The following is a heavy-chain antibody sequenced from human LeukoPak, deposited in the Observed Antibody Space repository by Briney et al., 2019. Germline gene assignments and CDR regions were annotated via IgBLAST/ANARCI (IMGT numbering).Heavy chain of an antibody. V-gene: IGHV3-7*01. D-gene: IGHD1-26*01. Sequence: GGSLRLSCAASGFTFSNYWMGWVRQAPGKRPEWVANMNIDGSEKYYADSVKGRFSISRDDARNSVYLQMASLRVEDTAVYYCARDPVEWELLLDYWGQGTLVTVSS. CDR3: ARDPVEWELLLDY. J-gene: IGHJ4*02. CDR2: MNIDGSEK. CDR1: GFTFSNYW.